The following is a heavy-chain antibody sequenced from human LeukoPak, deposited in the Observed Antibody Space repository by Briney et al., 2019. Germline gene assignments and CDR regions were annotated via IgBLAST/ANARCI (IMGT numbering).Heavy chain of an antibody. J-gene: IGHJ4*02. D-gene: IGHD2-15*01. CDR2: ISSSGSAI. Sequence: PGGSLRLSCAASGFPLSSYSINWFRQAPGKGLEWVSYISSSGSAIYYVDSVKGRFTVSRDNAKNSLFLQMNSPRAEDTAVYYCVRVKGSYFDYWGQGALVTVSS. CDR1: GFPLSSYS. CDR3: VRVKGSYFDY. V-gene: IGHV3-48*01.